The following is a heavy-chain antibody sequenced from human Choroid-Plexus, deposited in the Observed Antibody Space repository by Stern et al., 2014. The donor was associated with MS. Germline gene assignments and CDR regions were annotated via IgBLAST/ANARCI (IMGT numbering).Heavy chain of an antibody. D-gene: IGHD3-3*01. CDR3: ARDQRGITIFGVVTDYYYLGMDV. CDR1: GYIFTGYY. Sequence: QLVQSGAEVKKPGASVKVSCKTSGYIFTGYYIHWVRQAPGQGLEWMAWINPNTGGTKYAQKFQGRVTMSKDTSISTAYVELSSLTSDDTAVYYCARDQRGITIFGVVTDYYYLGMDVWGQGTTVTVSS. CDR2: INPNTGGT. J-gene: IGHJ6*02. V-gene: IGHV1-2*02.